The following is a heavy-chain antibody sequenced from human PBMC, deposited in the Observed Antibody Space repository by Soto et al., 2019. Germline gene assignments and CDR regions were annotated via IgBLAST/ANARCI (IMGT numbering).Heavy chain of an antibody. CDR1: GGSSSSSSYY. Sequence: SETLSLTCTVSGGSSSSSSYYWGWILQPPGKGLEWIGSIYYSGSTYYNPSLKSRVTISVDTSKNQFSLKLSSVTAADTAVYYCARLGITIFDYYYGMDVWGQGTTVTVSS. D-gene: IGHD3-3*01. J-gene: IGHJ6*02. CDR2: IYYSGST. CDR3: ARLGITIFDYYYGMDV. V-gene: IGHV4-39*01.